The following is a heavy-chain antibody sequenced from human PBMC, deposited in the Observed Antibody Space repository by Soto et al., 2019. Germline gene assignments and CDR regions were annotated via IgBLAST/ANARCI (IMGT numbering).Heavy chain of an antibody. D-gene: IGHD6-13*01. Sequence: QVQLQESGPGLVMPSETLSLTCTVSGDSISGSPYFWGWLRQPPGKRLEWIGSIFYDGYTLYTPSLKSRVTRSVDTSKNQFSLKLTSVAAADTAIYFCARLQAAVPHYWGQGILVTVSS. J-gene: IGHJ4*02. CDR3: ARLQAAVPHY. CDR2: IFYDGYT. CDR1: GDSISGSPYF. V-gene: IGHV4-39*01.